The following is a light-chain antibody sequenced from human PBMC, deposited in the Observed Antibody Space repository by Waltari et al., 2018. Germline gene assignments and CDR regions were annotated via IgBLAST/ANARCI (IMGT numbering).Light chain of an antibody. V-gene: IGLV4-69*01. CDR2: INTDGSL. Sequence: QLVLTQSPSASASLGASVRLTCSLRSGHNNYAIAWHPPRPERAPRFLLKINTDGSLTKGDQIPDRFSGSTSGADRYLTISGLKSDDEADYYCQSWGTGTRVFGGGTKLTVL. J-gene: IGLJ2*01. CDR1: SGHNNYA. CDR3: QSWGTGTRV.